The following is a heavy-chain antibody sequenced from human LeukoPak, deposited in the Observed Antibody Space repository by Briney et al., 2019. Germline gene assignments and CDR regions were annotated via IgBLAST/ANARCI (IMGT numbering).Heavy chain of an antibody. J-gene: IGHJ4*02. CDR1: GFAFSSFW. V-gene: IGHV3-7*01. D-gene: IGHD2-2*01. Sequence: PGVSLRLSCAASGFAFSSFWMRWVRPAPGKGLEGLANLKKGGSENYHVVPVKGIFTISRDNAKNSLYLQVNSLRAEDTAVYYCARECSSSGCYGIFDYWGQRALVSVCS. CDR2: LKKGGSEN. CDR3: ARECSSSGCYGIFDY.